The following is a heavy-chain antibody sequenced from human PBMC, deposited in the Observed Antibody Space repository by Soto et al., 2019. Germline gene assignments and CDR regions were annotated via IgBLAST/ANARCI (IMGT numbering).Heavy chain of an antibody. D-gene: IGHD6-13*01. Sequence: GGSLRLSCAASGFTFSSYEMNWVRQAPGKGLEWVSYISSSGSTIYYADSVKGRFTISRDNAKNSLYLQMNSLRAEDTAVYYCAREVHSYSSSPFDYWGQGXLVTVYS. CDR3: AREVHSYSSSPFDY. CDR2: ISSSGSTI. V-gene: IGHV3-48*03. CDR1: GFTFSSYE. J-gene: IGHJ4*02.